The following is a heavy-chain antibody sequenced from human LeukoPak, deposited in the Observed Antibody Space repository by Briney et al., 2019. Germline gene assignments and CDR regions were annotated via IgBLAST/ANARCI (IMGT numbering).Heavy chain of an antibody. CDR3: STAKLDY. CDR2: ITITGTI. J-gene: IGHJ4*02. CDR1: GFTLSGYS. Sequence: GGSLRLSCAASGFTLSGYSVNWVRQAPGKGLEWVSHITITGTIYYADSVKGRFTVSRDNAKNSLYLQMNSLRAEDTAVYYCSTAKLDYWGQGTLVTVSS. V-gene: IGHV3-48*01.